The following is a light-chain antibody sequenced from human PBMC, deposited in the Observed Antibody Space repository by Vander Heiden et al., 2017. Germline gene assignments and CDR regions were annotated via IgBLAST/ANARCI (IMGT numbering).Light chain of an antibody. CDR3: QQYNSYPWT. CDR1: QSISSW. Sequence: GDRVTITCRASQSISSWLAWYQQKPGKAPKLLIYDASSLESGVPSRFSGSGSGTEFTLTISSLQPDDFATYYCQQYNSYPWTFGPGTKVEIK. V-gene: IGKV1-5*01. J-gene: IGKJ1*01. CDR2: DAS.